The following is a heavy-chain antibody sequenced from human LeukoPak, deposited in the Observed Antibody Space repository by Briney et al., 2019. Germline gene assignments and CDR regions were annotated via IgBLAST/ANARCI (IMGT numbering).Heavy chain of an antibody. CDR3: ARGVPAAGAKWFDP. V-gene: IGHV4-4*02. CDR1: GGSITSGNW. Sequence: SGTLSLTCAGSGGSITSGNWWTWVRQPPGKGLEWIGEIYHSGSTNYNPSLKSRLTISVDKSKNQFSLALSSVTAADTAVYYCARGVPAAGAKWFDPWGPGSLVTVYS. J-gene: IGHJ5*02. D-gene: IGHD6-13*01. CDR2: IYHSGST.